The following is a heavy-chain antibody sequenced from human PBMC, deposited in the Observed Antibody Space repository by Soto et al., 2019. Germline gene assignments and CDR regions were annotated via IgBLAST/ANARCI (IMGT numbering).Heavy chain of an antibody. CDR3: ARALPVAKGGFDP. V-gene: IGHV3-53*01. J-gene: IGHJ5*02. CDR1: GFTVSNTY. CDR2: IYTAGGT. D-gene: IGHD2-2*01. Sequence: GGSLRLSCAASGFTVSNTYMTWVRQPPGKGLECVSVIYTAGGTNYADSVKGRFIISRDNSKNTLYLQMNSLRAGDTAVYYCARALPVAKGGFDPWGQGTLVTVSS.